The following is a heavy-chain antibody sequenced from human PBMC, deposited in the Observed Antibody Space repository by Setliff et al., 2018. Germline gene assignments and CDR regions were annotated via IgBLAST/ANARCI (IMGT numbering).Heavy chain of an antibody. D-gene: IGHD7-27*01. Sequence: SETLSLTCAVYGGSFSGYYWSWIRQPPGKGLEWIEEINHRGSTNYSPSLRSRVTMSVATFENHFSLKLNSLTAADTAVYYCARVTNWGLDLRFDPWGQGILVTVSS. CDR1: GGSFSGYY. CDR2: INHRGST. V-gene: IGHV4-34*01. CDR3: ARVTNWGLDLRFDP. J-gene: IGHJ5*02.